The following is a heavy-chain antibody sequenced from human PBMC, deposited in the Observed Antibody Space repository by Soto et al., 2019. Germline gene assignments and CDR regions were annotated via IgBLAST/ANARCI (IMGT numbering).Heavy chain of an antibody. CDR3: ARPPYYYGSGGLDP. V-gene: IGHV1-69*13. Sequence: SVKVSCKASGGTFSSYANSWVRQAPGQGLEWMGGIIPIFGIANYAQKFQGRVTITADESTSTAYMELSSLRSEDTAVYYCARPPYYYGSGGLDPWGQGTLVTVSS. J-gene: IGHJ5*02. D-gene: IGHD3-10*01. CDR2: IIPIFGIA. CDR1: GGTFSSYA.